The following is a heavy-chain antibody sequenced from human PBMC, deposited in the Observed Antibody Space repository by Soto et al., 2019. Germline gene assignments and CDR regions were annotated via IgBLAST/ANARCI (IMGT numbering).Heavy chain of an antibody. J-gene: IGHJ2*01. CDR2: IIPIFGTV. CDR1: GGTFSSYA. D-gene: IGHD5-12*01. Sequence: QVQLVQSGAEVKKPGSSVKVSCKASGGTFSSYAISWVRQAPGQGLEWMGGIIPIFGTVNYAQKFQGRVTITADESTSTAYMELSSLRSEYTAVYYCARGNQRWLQLWYFDLWGRGTLVTVSS. CDR3: ARGNQRWLQLWYFDL. V-gene: IGHV1-69*12.